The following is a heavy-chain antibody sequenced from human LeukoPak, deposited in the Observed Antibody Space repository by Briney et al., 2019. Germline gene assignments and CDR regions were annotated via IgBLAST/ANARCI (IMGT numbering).Heavy chain of an antibody. V-gene: IGHV1-18*01. CDR1: GYTFSSYG. D-gene: IGHD6-19*01. CDR2: ISGYNGNT. Sequence: GASVKVSCKTSGYTFSSYGISWVRQAPGQGLEWMGWISGYNGNTKYAQKFQGRVTMTRDTSISTAYMELSRLKSDDTAVYYCAREPYSSGWNWGQGTLVTVSS. J-gene: IGHJ4*02. CDR3: AREPYSSGWN.